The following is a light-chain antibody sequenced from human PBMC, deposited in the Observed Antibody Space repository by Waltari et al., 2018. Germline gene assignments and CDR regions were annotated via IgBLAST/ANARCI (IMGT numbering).Light chain of an antibody. J-gene: IGLJ1*01. CDR3: ATWDDSLNGYV. CDR2: SNN. Sequence: QSVLTQPPSASGTPGQRVTISCSGRCSSIGSHAVTWYRQLPGATPKLLIWSNNQRPSGVPDRFSGSKSGTSASLAISGLQSEDEADFYCATWDDSLNGYVFGTGTKVTVL. V-gene: IGLV1-44*01. CDR1: CSSIGSHA.